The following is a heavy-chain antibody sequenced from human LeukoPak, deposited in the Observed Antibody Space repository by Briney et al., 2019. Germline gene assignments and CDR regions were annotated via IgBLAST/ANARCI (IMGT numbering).Heavy chain of an antibody. Sequence: QPGGSLRLSCAASGFTFSSYAMSWVRQAPGNGLEWFSAISGSGSSTYYADSVKGRFTISRDNSKNTLYLQMNTLRAEDTAVYYCAKCLRQCIGGSCYSVQNYFDYWGQGTLVTVSS. D-gene: IGHD2-15*01. V-gene: IGHV3-23*01. J-gene: IGHJ4*02. CDR1: GFTFSSYA. CDR2: ISGSGSST. CDR3: AKCLRQCIGGSCYSVQNYFDY.